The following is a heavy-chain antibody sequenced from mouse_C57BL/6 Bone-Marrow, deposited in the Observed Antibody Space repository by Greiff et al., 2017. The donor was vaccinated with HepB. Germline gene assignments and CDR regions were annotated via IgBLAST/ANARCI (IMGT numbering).Heavy chain of an antibody. D-gene: IGHD2-5*01. CDR1: GYTFTSYG. CDR2: IYPRSGNT. CDR3: ARKNYSNYEAY. V-gene: IGHV1-81*01. J-gene: IGHJ3*01. Sequence: QVQLQQSGAELARPGASVKLSCKASGYTFTSYGISWVKQRTGQGLEWIGEIYPRSGNTYYNEKFKGKATLTADKSYSTAYMELRSLTSEDSAVYYCARKNYSNYEAYWGQGTLVTVSA.